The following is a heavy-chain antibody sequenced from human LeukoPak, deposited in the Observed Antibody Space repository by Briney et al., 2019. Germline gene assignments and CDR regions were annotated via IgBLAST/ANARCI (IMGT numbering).Heavy chain of an antibody. CDR2: ISSSSSYI. V-gene: IGHV3-21*01. CDR1: GFTFSSDS. Sequence: GGSLRVSCAASGFTFSSDSMNWVRQAPWKGLQGLSSISSSSSYIYYADSVKGRFTISRDNAKNSLYLQMNSLRAEDTAVYYCARYCSSTSCSLYCYYGMDVWGQGTTVTVSS. J-gene: IGHJ6*02. CDR3: ARYCSSTSCSLYCYYGMDV. D-gene: IGHD2-2*01.